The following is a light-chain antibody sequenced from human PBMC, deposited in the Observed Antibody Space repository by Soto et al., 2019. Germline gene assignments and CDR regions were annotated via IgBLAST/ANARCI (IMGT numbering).Light chain of an antibody. CDR2: EVS. CDR1: SSDVGGYNY. Sequence: QSALTQPASVSGSPGQSITISCTGTSSDVGGYNYVSWYQQHPGKAPKLMIYEVSNRPSGVSNRFSGSKSGNTVSLTISGPQAKDEADYNCSSYTSSRTWVFGGGTKVTVL. J-gene: IGLJ3*02. V-gene: IGLV2-14*01. CDR3: SSYTSSRTWV.